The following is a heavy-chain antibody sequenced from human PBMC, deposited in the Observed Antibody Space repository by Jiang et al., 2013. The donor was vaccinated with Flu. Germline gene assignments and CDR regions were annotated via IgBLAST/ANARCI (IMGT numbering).Heavy chain of an antibody. CDR1: GFTFSDYY. CDR2: ISSSSSYT. J-gene: IGHJ4*02. V-gene: IGHV3-11*06. CDR3: ARDSSLSTDGYHY. Sequence: AASGFTFSDYYMSWIRQAPGKGLEWVSYISSSSSYTNYADSVKGRFTISRDNAKNSLYLQMNSLRAEDTAVYYCARDSSLSTDGYHYWGQGTLVTVSS. D-gene: IGHD5-18*01.